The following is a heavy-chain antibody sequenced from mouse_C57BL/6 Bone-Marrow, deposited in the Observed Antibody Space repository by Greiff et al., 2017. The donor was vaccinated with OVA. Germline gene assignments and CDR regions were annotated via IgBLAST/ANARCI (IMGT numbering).Heavy chain of an antibody. D-gene: IGHD1-1*01. CDR2: IYPRSGNT. CDR1: GYTFTSYG. Sequence: VQLQQSGAELARPGASVKLSCKASGYTFTSYGLSWVTQRTGQGLEWIGEIYPRSGNTYYNEKFKGKATLTADKSSSTAYMELRSLTSEDSAVYFCASRTTVVATGDYWGQGTTLTVSS. CDR3: ASRTTVVATGDY. J-gene: IGHJ2*01. V-gene: IGHV1-81*01.